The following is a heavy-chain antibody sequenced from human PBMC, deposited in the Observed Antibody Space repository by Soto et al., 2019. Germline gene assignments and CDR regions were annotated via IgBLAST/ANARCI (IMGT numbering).Heavy chain of an antibody. Sequence: EVLLVESGGGLVQPGGSLKLSCAASGFVFKDSSIHWVRQASGKGLEWVGRIRDRAFSYATAYAASVKGRFTISRDHSTNTAYLQMNSLKTEDTAIYYCTRLISAAQDYWGQGTLVTVSS. CDR3: TRLISAAQDY. CDR1: GFVFKDSS. D-gene: IGHD3-10*01. CDR2: IRDRAFSYAT. V-gene: IGHV3-73*01. J-gene: IGHJ4*02.